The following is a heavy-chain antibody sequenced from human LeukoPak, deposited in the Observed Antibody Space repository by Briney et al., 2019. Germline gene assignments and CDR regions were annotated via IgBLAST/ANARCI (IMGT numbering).Heavy chain of an antibody. V-gene: IGHV5-51*01. Sequence: PGESLKISCWVSGYTFTSYWIGWVRQMPGKGLEWMGIINIGNSNTVYSPSVQGQVTISADKSISTASLQWSSLKASDTATYFCGAGSSSYSFDYWGQGTLVTVSS. CDR2: INIGNSNT. D-gene: IGHD3-10*01. CDR3: GAGSSSYSFDY. J-gene: IGHJ4*02. CDR1: GYTFTSYW.